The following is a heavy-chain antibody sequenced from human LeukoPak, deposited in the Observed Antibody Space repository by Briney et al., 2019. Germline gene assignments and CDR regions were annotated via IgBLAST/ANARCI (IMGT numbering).Heavy chain of an antibody. D-gene: IGHD3-10*01. CDR3: ARDRDYGSGIWFDP. CDR2: INPNSGGT. Sequence: GASVKVSCKASGGTFSSYAISWVRQAPGQGLEWMGWINPNSGGTNYAQKFQGWVTMTRDTSISTAYMELSRLRSDDTAVYYCARDRDYGSGIWFDPWGQGTLVTVSS. V-gene: IGHV1-2*04. J-gene: IGHJ5*02. CDR1: GGTFSSYA.